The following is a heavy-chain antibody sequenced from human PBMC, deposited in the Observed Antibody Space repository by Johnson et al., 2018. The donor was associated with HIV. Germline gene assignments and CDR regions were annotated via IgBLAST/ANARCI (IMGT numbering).Heavy chain of an antibody. CDR2: ISYDGTNE. J-gene: IGHJ3*02. CDR1: GFTFSNYG. Sequence: QMQLVESGGGVVQPGRSLRLSCAASGFTFSNYGMHWVRQGPGKGLEWVAVISYDGTNEYSADSVKGRFTISRDNSKNTVYLQMNSLRAEDTAVYYCARPYYVISDYYLYSFDIWGQGTMVAVSS. V-gene: IGHV3-30*03. D-gene: IGHD3-22*01. CDR3: ARPYYVISDYYLYSFDI.